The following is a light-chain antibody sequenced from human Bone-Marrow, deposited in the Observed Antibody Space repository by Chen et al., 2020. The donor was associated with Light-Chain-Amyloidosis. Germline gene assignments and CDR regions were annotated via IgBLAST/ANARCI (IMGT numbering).Light chain of an antibody. CDR1: QGISSY. J-gene: IGKJ3*01. V-gene: IGKV1-8*01. Sequence: AIRMTQSPSSFSASTGARVTITCRASQGISSYLAWYQQKPGKAPKLLIYAASTLQSGVPSRFSGSGAETDFTLTISCLQSEDFATYYCQQANSFPFTFGPGTKVDIK. CDR3: QQANSFPFT. CDR2: AAS.